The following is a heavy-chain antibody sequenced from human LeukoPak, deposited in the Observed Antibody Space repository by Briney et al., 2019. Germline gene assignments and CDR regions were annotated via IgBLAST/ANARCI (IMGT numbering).Heavy chain of an antibody. Sequence: SETLSLTCSFSGTSINSYYWSWIRQPPGKGLEWIGYIYYSGSTYYNPSLKSRVTISVDTSKNQFSLKLSSVTAADTAVYYCARGLGDGDYEVWGQGTLVTVSS. CDR3: ARGLGDGDYEV. CDR1: GTSINSYY. J-gene: IGHJ4*02. D-gene: IGHD4-17*01. V-gene: IGHV4-59*06. CDR2: IYYSGST.